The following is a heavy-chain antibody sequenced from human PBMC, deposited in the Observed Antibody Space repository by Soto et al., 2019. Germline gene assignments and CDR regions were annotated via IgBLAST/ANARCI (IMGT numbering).Heavy chain of an antibody. CDR2: INHSGST. D-gene: IGHD2-2*01. J-gene: IGHJ6*02. Sequence: SETLSLTCAVYGGSFSGYYWSWIRQPPGKWLEWIGEINHSGSTNYNPSLKSRVTISVDTSKNQFSLKLSSVTAADTAVYYCARGGDIVVVPAANYYYYGMDVWGQGXTVTVYS. CDR3: ARGGDIVVVPAANYYYYGMDV. V-gene: IGHV4-34*01. CDR1: GGSFSGYY.